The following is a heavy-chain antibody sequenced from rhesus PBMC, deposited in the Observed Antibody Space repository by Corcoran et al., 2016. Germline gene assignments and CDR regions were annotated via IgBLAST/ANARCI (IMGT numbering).Heavy chain of an antibody. J-gene: IGHJ4*01. CDR1: GGSVSSSNW. Sequence: QVQLQESGPGLVKPSETLSLTCAVSGGSVSSSNWWSWIRQPPGKGLGWIGYISGSSGSTYYNPSLKSRVTISTDTSKNQFSLKLSSVTAADTAVYYCARVNSGIDYWGQGVLVTVSS. V-gene: IGHV4-65*01. D-gene: IGHD6-25*01. CDR3: ARVNSGIDY. CDR2: ISGSSGST.